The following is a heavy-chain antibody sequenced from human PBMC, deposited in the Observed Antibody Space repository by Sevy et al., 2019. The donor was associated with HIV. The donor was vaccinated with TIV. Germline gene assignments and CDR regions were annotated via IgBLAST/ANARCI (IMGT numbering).Heavy chain of an antibody. V-gene: IGHV3-30*04. CDR2: ISYDGSNK. Sequence: GESLKISCAASGFTFSSYAMHWVRQAPGKGLEWVAVISYDGSNKYYADSVKGRFTISRDNSKNTLYPQMNSLRAEDTAVYYCARDQGYCSSTSCYNYYYGMDVWGQGTTVTVSS. J-gene: IGHJ6*02. CDR3: ARDQGYCSSTSCYNYYYGMDV. CDR1: GFTFSSYA. D-gene: IGHD2-2*02.